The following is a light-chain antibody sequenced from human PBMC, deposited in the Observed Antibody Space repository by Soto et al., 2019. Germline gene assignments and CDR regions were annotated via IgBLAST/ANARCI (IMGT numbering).Light chain of an antibody. CDR1: SSDVGGYNY. CDR3: SSYTSSSTPYV. J-gene: IGLJ1*01. Sequence: QSVLTQPASVSGSPGQSITISCTGTSSDVGGYNYVSWYQQHPGKAPKLMIYEVSNRPSGVSNRFSGSKSGNTASLTISGLQADDEADYCCSSYTSSSTPYVFGTGTKVTVL. CDR2: EVS. V-gene: IGLV2-14*01.